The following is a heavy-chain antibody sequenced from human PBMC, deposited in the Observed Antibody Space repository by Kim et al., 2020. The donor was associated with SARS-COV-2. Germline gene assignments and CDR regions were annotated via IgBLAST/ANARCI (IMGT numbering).Heavy chain of an antibody. CDR2: LNAGNGNT. D-gene: IGHD2-2*01. CDR3: ARDGCSSTACKFDY. Sequence: ASVKVSCKASGYTFTNYAIHWVRQAPGQRLEWMGWLNAGNGNTIYSQNFQGRVTITRDTSASTAYMELSSLRSEDTAVYYCARDGCSSTACKFDYWGQGSLVTVSS. J-gene: IGHJ4*02. V-gene: IGHV1-3*01. CDR1: GYTFTNYA.